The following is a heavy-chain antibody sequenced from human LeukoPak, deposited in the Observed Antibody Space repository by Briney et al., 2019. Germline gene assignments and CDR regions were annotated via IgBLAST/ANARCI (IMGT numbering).Heavy chain of an antibody. CDR2: IKQDGSET. CDR3: ARDRYYFGSGSYPWYFDL. V-gene: IGHV3-7*01. J-gene: IGHJ2*01. D-gene: IGHD3-10*01. Sequence: GGSLRLSCAASGFTFSSYAMHWVRQAPGKGLECVANIKQDGSETHYVDSVKGRFTISRDNGRNSMYLQMNSLRAEDTAVYYCARDRYYFGSGSYPWYFDLWGRGTLVTVSS. CDR1: GFTFSSYA.